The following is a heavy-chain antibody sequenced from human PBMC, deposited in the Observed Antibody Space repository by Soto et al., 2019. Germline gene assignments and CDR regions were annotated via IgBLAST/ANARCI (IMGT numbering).Heavy chain of an antibody. D-gene: IGHD3-9*01. J-gene: IGHJ6*02. Sequence: SETLSLTCAVYGGSFSGYYWSWIRQPPGKGLEKIEEINHSRRTNYNPSIKSKDTISVDTSKNQFSLKQSTVTAADTAVYYCARGGRHYDILTWGLGWCQSYGMDVWGQGTTVT. CDR2: INHSRRT. CDR1: GGSFSGYY. V-gene: IGHV4-34*01. CDR3: ARGGRHYDILTWGLGWCQSYGMDV.